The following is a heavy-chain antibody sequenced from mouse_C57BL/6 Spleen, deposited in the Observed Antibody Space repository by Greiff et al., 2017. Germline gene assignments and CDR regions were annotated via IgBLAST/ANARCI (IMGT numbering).Heavy chain of an antibody. CDR3: VRHRGYDDRGYFDY. V-gene: IGHV10-1*01. D-gene: IGHD2-2*01. J-gene: IGHJ2*01. Sequence: EVPGVESGGGLVQPKGSLKLSCAASGFSFNTYAMTWVRPAPGTGLAWVARISSKSNNYATYYADSVKDRFTISRDDSESMLYLQMNNLKTEDTAMYYCVRHRGYDDRGYFDYWGQGTTLTGSS. CDR2: ISSKSNNYAT. CDR1: GFSFNTYA.